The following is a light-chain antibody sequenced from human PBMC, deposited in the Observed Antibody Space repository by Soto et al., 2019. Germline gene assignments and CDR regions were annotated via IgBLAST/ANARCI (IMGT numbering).Light chain of an antibody. CDR2: EVN. Sequence: QSALTQPASVSGSPGQSITISCTGTSSDVGGYNYVSWYQQHPGKAPKLMIYEVNKRPSGVPDRFSGSKSGNTASLTVSGRQAEDEADYYCSSYAGSSNVFGTGTKLTVL. CDR1: SSDVGGYNY. CDR3: SSYAGSSNV. J-gene: IGLJ1*01. V-gene: IGLV2-8*01.